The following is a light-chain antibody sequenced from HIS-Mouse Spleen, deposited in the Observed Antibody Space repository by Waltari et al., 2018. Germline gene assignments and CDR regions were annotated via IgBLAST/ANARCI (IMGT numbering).Light chain of an antibody. CDR1: SSDVGSYNL. Sequence: PGQSITISCTGTSSDVGSYNLVSWYQQHPGKAPKLMIYEGSKRPSGVSNRFSGSKSGNRASLTISGLQAEDESDYYCCSYAGSSTVVFGGGTKLTVL. CDR3: CSYAGSSTVV. CDR2: EGS. V-gene: IGLV2-23*01. J-gene: IGLJ2*01.